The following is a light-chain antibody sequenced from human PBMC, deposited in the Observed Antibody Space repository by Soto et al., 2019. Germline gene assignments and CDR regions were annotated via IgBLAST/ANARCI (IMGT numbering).Light chain of an antibody. Sequence: EIVLTQSPATLSVSPCERATLSCSASQSVNKHLAWYQHRPGQAPRLLIYDTSYRAAGIPARFSGSGSGTDFTLTISSLEPEDLAVYYCQQRGTFGPGTKVDIK. CDR3: QQRGT. CDR1: QSVNKH. CDR2: DTS. V-gene: IGKV3-11*01. J-gene: IGKJ3*01.